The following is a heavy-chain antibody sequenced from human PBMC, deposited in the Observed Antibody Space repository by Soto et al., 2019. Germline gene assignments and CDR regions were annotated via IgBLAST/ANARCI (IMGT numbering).Heavy chain of an antibody. CDR1: GFTFSSYA. CDR2: ISYDGSNK. J-gene: IGHJ6*02. Sequence: GGSLRLSSAASGFTFSSYAMHWVRQAPGKGLEWVAVISYDGSNKYYADSVKGRFTISRDNSKNTLYLQMNSLRAEDTAVYYCASNRARGGMDVWGQGTTVTVSS. V-gene: IGHV3-30-3*01. CDR3: ASNRARGGMDV. D-gene: IGHD3-16*01.